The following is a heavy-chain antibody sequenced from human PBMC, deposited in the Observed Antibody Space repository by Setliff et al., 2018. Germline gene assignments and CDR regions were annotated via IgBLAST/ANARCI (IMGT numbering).Heavy chain of an antibody. CDR3: ARGQNSYHPGSWGPLYDH. CDR1: GGSISGRTYY. J-gene: IGHJ4*02. V-gene: IGHV4-61*09. CDR2: WYTSGIT. D-gene: IGHD3-10*01. Sequence: SETLSLTCTVSGGSISGRTYYWTWIRQPAGKGLEWIGHWYTSGITNYNPSLKSQVTXXXXTXXXXXXXXLXXXTAADTAVFFCARGQNSYHPGSWGPLYDHWGQGTQVTVSS.